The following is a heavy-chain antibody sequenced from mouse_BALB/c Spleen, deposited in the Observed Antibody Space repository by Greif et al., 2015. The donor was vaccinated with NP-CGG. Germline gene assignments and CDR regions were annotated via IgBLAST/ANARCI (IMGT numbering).Heavy chain of an antibody. CDR2: ISYDGSN. J-gene: IGHJ4*01. CDR3: ARDPYGNYLYYAMDY. CDR1: GYSITSGYY. Sequence: EVQLQQSGPGLAKPSQSLSLTCSVTGYSITSGYYWNWIRQFPGNKLEWMGYISYDGSNNYNPSLKNRISITRDTSKNQFFLKLNSVTTEDTATYYCARDPYGNYLYYAMDYWGQGTSVTVSS. V-gene: IGHV3-6*02. D-gene: IGHD2-1*01.